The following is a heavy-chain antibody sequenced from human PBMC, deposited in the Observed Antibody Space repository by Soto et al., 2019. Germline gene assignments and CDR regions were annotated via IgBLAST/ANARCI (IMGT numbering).Heavy chain of an antibody. CDR1: GFTFSSYA. Sequence: GGSLRLSCAASGFTFSSYAMSWVRQAPGKGLEWVSAISGSGGSTYYADSVKGRFTISRDNSKNTLYLQMNSLRAEDTAVYYCASPKVGYYDSSGYYMNYFDYWGQGTLVTVSS. V-gene: IGHV3-23*01. CDR3: ASPKVGYYDSSGYYMNYFDY. CDR2: ISGSGGST. J-gene: IGHJ4*02. D-gene: IGHD3-22*01.